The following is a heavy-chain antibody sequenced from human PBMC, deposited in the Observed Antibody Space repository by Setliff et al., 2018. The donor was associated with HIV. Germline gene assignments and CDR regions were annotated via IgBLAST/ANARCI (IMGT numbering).Heavy chain of an antibody. J-gene: IGHJ4*02. D-gene: IGHD3-22*01. CDR3: ARGAYQYYDSSGYYQGNFDY. Sequence: ASVKVSCKASGYTFTSYVMNWVRQAPGQGLEWMGWINTNTGTPTYAQGFTRRFVFSLDTSVSTAYLQISSLKAEDTAVYYCARGAYQYYDSSGYYQGNFDYWGQGTLVTVSS. V-gene: IGHV7-4-1*02. CDR1: GYTFTSYV. CDR2: INTNTGTP.